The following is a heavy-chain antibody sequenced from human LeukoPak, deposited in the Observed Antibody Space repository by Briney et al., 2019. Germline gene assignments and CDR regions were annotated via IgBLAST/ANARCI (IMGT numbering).Heavy chain of an antibody. CDR1: GFTFSSYA. CDR2: ISSSGSTI. Sequence: GGSLRLSCAASGFTFSSYAMSWVRQAPGKGLEWVSAISSSGSTIYYADSVKGRFTISRDNAKSSLFLQMNSLRAEDTAVYYCARGDFYGSSSELFDYWGQGTLVTVSS. CDR3: ARGDFYGSSSELFDY. V-gene: IGHV3-21*04. D-gene: IGHD6-13*01. J-gene: IGHJ4*02.